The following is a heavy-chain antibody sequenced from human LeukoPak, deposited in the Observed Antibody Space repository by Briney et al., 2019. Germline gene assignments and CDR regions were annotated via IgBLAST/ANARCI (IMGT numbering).Heavy chain of an antibody. D-gene: IGHD2-15*01. CDR3: ARGSGCSGGSCSYYYFDY. V-gene: IGHV1-8*01. Sequence: GASVKXXXXXSXXTFTSYDIXWGRQAKGQGQEWRGGMNPTSGKTGYAQKFQGRGTMTRDTDIRKAYMEMSRLRDEDTAVYYCARGSGCSGGSCSYYYFDYWGQGTLVTVSS. J-gene: IGHJ4*02. CDR1: XXTFTSYD. CDR2: MNPTSGKT.